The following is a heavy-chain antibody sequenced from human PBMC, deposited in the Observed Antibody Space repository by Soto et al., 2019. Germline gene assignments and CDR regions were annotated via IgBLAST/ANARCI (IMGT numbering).Heavy chain of an antibody. D-gene: IGHD6-19*01. CDR2: IWYDGSNK. CDR3: ARDQQWLVRFYFDF. Sequence: GGSLRLSCAESGFTFSSCGMHWVRQAPGKGLEWVAVIWYDGSNKYYADSVKGRFTISRDNSKNTLYLQMNSLRAEDTAVYYCARDQQWLVRFYFDFWGQGTLVTVSS. CDR1: GFTFSSCG. J-gene: IGHJ4*02. V-gene: IGHV3-33*01.